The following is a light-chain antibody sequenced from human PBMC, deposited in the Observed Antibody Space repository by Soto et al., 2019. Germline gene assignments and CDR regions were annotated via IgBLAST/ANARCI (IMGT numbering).Light chain of an antibody. CDR2: GAS. Sequence: DIQMTQSPSSLPASTGDRVTITCRASRPINTFLNWYRQKPGKAPNLLIYGASTLQTGVPSRFSGSGSGTDFTLTISSLQPEDFASYFCQQSYSTPETFGQGTRLEIK. V-gene: IGKV1-39*01. CDR3: QQSYSTPET. J-gene: IGKJ5*01. CDR1: RPINTF.